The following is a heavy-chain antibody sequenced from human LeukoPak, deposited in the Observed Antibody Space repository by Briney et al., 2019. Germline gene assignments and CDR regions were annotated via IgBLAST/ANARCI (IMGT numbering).Heavy chain of an antibody. Sequence: KAGGSLRLSCAASGFTFSNAWMSWVRQAPGKGLEWVGRIKSKTDGGTTDYAAPVKGRFTISRDDSKNTLYLQMNSLKTEDTAVYHCTTDPRYDFWSGYPFDYWGQGSLVTVSS. CDR1: GFTFSNAW. CDR3: TTDPRYDFWSGYPFDY. CDR2: IKSKTDGGTT. V-gene: IGHV3-15*01. J-gene: IGHJ4*02. D-gene: IGHD3-3*01.